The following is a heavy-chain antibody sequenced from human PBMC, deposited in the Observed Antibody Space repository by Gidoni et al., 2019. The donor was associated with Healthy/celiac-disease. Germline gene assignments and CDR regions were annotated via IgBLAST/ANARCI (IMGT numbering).Heavy chain of an antibody. CDR2: IRSKAYGGTT. CDR3: TRDLGFYDSSGYYRYYYMDV. J-gene: IGHJ6*03. D-gene: IGHD3-22*01. CDR1: GFTFCAYA. Sequence: EVQLLEPGAGLVKPGRSLRLSWTASGFTFCAYAMSWFRQAPGKGLEWVGCIRSKAYGGTTEYAASVKGRFTISRDDSKSIAYLQMNSLKTEDTAVYYCTRDLGFYDSSGYYRYYYMDVWGKGTTVTVSS. V-gene: IGHV3-49*05.